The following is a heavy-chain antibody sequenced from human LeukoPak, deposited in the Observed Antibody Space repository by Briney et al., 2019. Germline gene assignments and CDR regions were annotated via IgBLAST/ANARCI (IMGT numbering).Heavy chain of an antibody. J-gene: IGHJ5*02. CDR2: IYRSGST. Sequence: SEILSLTCTVSGYSISSGYYWGWIRQPPGKGLEWIGSIYRSGSTYYNPSLKSRVTISVDTSKNQFSLKLSSVTAADTAVYYCARDLDGSGSYPYNWFDPWGQGTLVTVSS. V-gene: IGHV4-38-2*02. CDR1: GYSISSGYY. D-gene: IGHD3-10*01. CDR3: ARDLDGSGSYPYNWFDP.